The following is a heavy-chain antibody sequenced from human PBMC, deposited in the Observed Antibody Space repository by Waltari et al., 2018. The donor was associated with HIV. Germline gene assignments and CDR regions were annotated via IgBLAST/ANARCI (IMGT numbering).Heavy chain of an antibody. CDR3: TKDPVTAVGNINWFDP. CDR2: ISGSGDNR. CDR1: GSSFSIYA. J-gene: IGHJ5*02. V-gene: IGHV3-23*01. Sequence: EVQLLESGGGLVQPGGSLRLSCGAAGSSFSIYAMHWVRQAPGKGLEWVSGISGSGDNRYYADSVKGRFTISRDNSKNKVFLQMKSLRPEDTAFYYCTKDPVTAVGNINWFDPWGQGTLVTVSS. D-gene: IGHD6-13*01.